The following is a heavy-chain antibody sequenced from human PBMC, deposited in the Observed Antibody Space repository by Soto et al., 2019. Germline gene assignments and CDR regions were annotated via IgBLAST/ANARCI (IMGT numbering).Heavy chain of an antibody. D-gene: IGHD3-3*02. CDR1: GGSISSGGYS. Sequence: KTSETLSLTCTVSGGSISSGGYSWSWIRQPPGKGLEWIGYIYHSGRTSYNPSLKSRVTISVDRSQNQFSLKLTSVTAADKAVYFCARGAARDNHFFDYWGQGTLVTVYS. CDR2: IYHSGRT. J-gene: IGHJ4*02. CDR3: ARGAARDNHFFDY. V-gene: IGHV4-30-2*01.